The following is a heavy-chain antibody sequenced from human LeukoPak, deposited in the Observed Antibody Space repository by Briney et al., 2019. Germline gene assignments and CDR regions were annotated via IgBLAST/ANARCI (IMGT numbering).Heavy chain of an antibody. CDR1: GYTFTAYY. CDR3: ARGAYYYDSSGLFDH. V-gene: IGHV1-2*02. D-gene: IGHD3-22*01. CDR2: INPNSGVT. Sequence: ASVKVSCTASGYTFTAYYIHWVRQAPGQGPEWMAWINPNSGVTKSAQGFQGRVTMTRDTSISTAYMELSSLRSDDTAMYYCARGAYYYDSSGLFDHWGQGTLVTVSS. J-gene: IGHJ4*02.